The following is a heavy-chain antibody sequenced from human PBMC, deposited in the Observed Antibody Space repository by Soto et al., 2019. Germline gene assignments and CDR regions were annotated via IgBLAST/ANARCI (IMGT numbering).Heavy chain of an antibody. Sequence: SGGSLRLSCAVSGFTFSSYAMSWVRQAPGKGLEWVSAISGSGGSTYYADSVKGRFTISRDNSKNTLYLQMNSLRAEDTAVYYCAKCPRIRYYGSGSYYETPNYYYGMDVWGQGTTVTVSS. D-gene: IGHD3-10*01. CDR2: ISGSGGST. V-gene: IGHV3-23*01. J-gene: IGHJ6*02. CDR1: GFTFSSYA. CDR3: AKCPRIRYYGSGSYYETPNYYYGMDV.